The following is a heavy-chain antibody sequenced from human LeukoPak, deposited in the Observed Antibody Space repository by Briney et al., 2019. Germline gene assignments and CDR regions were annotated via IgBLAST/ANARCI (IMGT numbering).Heavy chain of an antibody. CDR1: GGSFSGYY. CDR3: ARETPLIAVAGTFDY. D-gene: IGHD6-19*01. J-gene: IGHJ4*02. V-gene: IGHV4-34*01. Sequence: PSETLSLTCAVYGGSFSGYYWSWIRQPPGKGLEWIGEINHSGSTNYNPSLKSRVTISVDTSKNQFSLELSSVTAADTAVYYCARETPLIAVAGTFDYWGQGTLVTVSS. CDR2: INHSGST.